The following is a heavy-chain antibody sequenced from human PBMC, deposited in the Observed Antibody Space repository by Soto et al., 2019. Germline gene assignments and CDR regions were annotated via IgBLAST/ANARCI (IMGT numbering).Heavy chain of an antibody. V-gene: IGHV4-38-2*01. CDR2: IYHSGST. D-gene: IGHD6-6*01. Sequence: AFSDYSRSNLYYRVCLRPTPGKGLEWIGSIYHSGSTYYNASLKSRVTISVDTSTNQFSLKLSSVTAADTAVYYWARVYSSSSGEFDYWGKGSLVPV. CDR1: DYSRSNLYY. J-gene: IGHJ4*02. CDR3: ARVYSSSSGEFDY.